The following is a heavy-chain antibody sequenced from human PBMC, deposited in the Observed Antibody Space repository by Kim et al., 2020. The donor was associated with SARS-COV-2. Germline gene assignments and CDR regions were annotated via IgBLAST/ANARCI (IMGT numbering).Heavy chain of an antibody. CDR3: AKEKGTAVAFRKYYYYGMDV. CDR1: GFTFSSYG. D-gene: IGHD6-19*01. V-gene: IGHV3-30*18. CDR2: ISYDGSNK. J-gene: IGHJ6*02. Sequence: GGSLRLSCAASGFTFSSYGMHWVRQAPGKGLEWVAVISYDGSNKYYADSVKGRFTISRDNSKNTLYLQMNSLRAEDTAVYYCAKEKGTAVAFRKYYYYGMDVWGQGTTVTVSS.